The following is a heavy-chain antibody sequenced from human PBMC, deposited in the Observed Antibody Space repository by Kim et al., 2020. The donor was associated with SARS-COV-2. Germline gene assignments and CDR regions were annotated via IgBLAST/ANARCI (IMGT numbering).Heavy chain of an antibody. J-gene: IGHJ6*03. CDR2: IWYDGSNK. Sequence: GGSLRLSCAASGFTFSSYGMHWVRQAPGKGLEWVAVIWYDGSNKYYADSVKGRFTISRDNSKNTLYLQMNSLRAEDTAVYYCARGFDFWSGYPDPDYYYYMDVWGKGTTVTVSS. V-gene: IGHV3-33*01. CDR1: GFTFSSYG. D-gene: IGHD3-3*01. CDR3: ARGFDFWSGYPDPDYYYYMDV.